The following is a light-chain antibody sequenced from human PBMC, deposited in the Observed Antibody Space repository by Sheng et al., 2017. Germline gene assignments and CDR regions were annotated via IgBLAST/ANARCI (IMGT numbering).Light chain of an antibody. J-gene: IGKJ4*01. CDR1: QGISSF. V-gene: IGKV1-9*01. CDR3: QQLNSYP. CDR2: AAS. Sequence: DIQLTQSPSFLSASVGDRVTITCRASQGISSFLAWYQQKSGKAPKLLIYAASTLQSGVPSRFSGSGSGTEFTLTISSLQPEDFATYYCQQLNSYPFGGGTTVEMK.